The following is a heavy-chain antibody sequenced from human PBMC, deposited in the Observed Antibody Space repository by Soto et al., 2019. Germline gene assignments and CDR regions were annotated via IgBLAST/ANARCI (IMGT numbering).Heavy chain of an antibody. CDR2: IYSGGST. CDR1: GFTVSSNY. J-gene: IGHJ5*02. CDR3: ARDHYYDSRGPGWFDP. V-gene: IGHV3-53*01. D-gene: IGHD3-22*01. Sequence: EVQLVESGGGLIQPGGSLRLSCAASGFTVSSNYMSWVRQAPGKGLEWVSVIYSGGSTYYADSVKGRFTISRDNSKNTLYLQMNSLRAEDTAVYYCARDHYYDSRGPGWFDPWGQGTLVTVSS.